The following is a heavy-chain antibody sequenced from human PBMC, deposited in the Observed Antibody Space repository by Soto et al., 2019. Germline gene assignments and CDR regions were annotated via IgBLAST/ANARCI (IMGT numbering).Heavy chain of an antibody. D-gene: IGHD3-10*01. J-gene: IGHJ4*02. Sequence: QVQLVESGGGVVQPERSLTLSCAASGFTFSSYGMHWVRQAPGKGLEWVAVIWHDGMNKYYADSVRGRFTISRDNSKNTLYLQMNSLRAEETAVYYCARDRGSDDPIDYWGQGPLVTVSS. CDR3: ARDRGSDDPIDY. V-gene: IGHV3-33*01. CDR1: GFTFSSYG. CDR2: IWHDGMNK.